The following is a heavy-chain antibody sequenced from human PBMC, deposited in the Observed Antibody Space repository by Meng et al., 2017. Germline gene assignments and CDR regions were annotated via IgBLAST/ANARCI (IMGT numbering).Heavy chain of an antibody. D-gene: IGHD5-24*01. Sequence: GESLKISCAASGFSFSSYGMHWVRQAPGKGLESLAVISHDGSNKYYADSAKGRFTISRDNSKNTLYLEMNSLRAEDTAVYHCVRDSGDGYNVLDYWGQGTLVTVSS. V-gene: IGHV3-30*03. CDR3: VRDSGDGYNVLDY. CDR2: ISHDGSNK. CDR1: GFSFSSYG. J-gene: IGHJ4*02.